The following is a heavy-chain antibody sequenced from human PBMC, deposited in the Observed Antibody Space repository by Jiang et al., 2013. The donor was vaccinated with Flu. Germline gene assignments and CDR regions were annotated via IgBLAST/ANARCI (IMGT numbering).Heavy chain of an antibody. CDR3: ARSPIVGATRYYYYGMDV. CDR2: INAGNGNT. D-gene: IGHD1-26*01. J-gene: IGHJ6*02. Sequence: SGAEVKKPGASVKVSCKASGYTFTGYYMHWVRQAPGQGLEWMGWINAGNGNTKYSQKFQGRVTITRDTSASTAYMELSSLRSEDTAVYYCARSPIVGATRYYYYGMDVWGQGTTVTVSS. CDR1: GYTFTGYY. V-gene: IGHV1-3*01.